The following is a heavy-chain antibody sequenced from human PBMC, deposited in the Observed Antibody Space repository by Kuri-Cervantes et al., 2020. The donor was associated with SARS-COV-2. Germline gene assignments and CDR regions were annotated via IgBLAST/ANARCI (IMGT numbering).Heavy chain of an antibody. J-gene: IGHJ3*01. Sequence: GESLKISCSASGFSFSSYAMHWVRQPPGKGLEYVSAISSNGGSTYYADSVKGRFTISRDNSKSTLYLQMSSLRAEDTAVYYCARGNVAVAGDAFDVWGHGTMVTVSS. V-gene: IGHV3-64D*08. CDR1: GFSFSSYA. D-gene: IGHD6-19*01. CDR2: ISSNGGST. CDR3: ARGNVAVAGDAFDV.